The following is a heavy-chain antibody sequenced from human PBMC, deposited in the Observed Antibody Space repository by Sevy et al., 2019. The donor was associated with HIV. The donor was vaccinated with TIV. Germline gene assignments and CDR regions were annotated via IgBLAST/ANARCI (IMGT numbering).Heavy chain of an antibody. CDR3: AKDRTPYSSSSIAWFDP. D-gene: IGHD6-6*01. Sequence: GGSLRLSCAASGFTFSSYGMHWVRQAPGKGLEWVAVITYDGSNKYYADSLKSRFTISRDNSKNTLYLQMNSLRAEDTAVYYCAKDRTPYSSSSIAWFDPWGQGTRVTVSS. J-gene: IGHJ5*02. CDR2: ITYDGSNK. V-gene: IGHV3-30*18. CDR1: GFTFSSYG.